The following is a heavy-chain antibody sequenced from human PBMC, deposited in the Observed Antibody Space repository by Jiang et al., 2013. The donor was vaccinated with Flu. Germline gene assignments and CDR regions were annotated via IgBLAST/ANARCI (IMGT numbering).Heavy chain of an antibody. D-gene: IGHD2-2*01. Sequence: SLRISCKGSGYSFTSYWISWVRQMPGKGLEWMGRIDPSDSYTNYSPSFQGHVTISADKSISTAYLQWSSLKASDTAMYYCARRLSTVDWYFDLWGRGTLVTVSS. J-gene: IGHJ2*01. V-gene: IGHV5-10-1*01. CDR3: ARRLSTVDWYFDL. CDR1: GYSFTSYW. CDR2: IDPSDSYT.